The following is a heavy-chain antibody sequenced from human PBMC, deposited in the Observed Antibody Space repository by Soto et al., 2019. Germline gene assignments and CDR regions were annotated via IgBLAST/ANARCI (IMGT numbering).Heavy chain of an antibody. Sequence: QVQLVQSGAEVKKPGASVKGSCKASGYSFSKYDINRVRQVAVQGLEWLGRMNPNTGNTRYAQKSQGRLTMTRNNSISIAYMELSSLISDDTAVYYCAREGGGATPTVLDPWGQGILVIVSS. J-gene: IGHJ5*02. CDR2: MNPNTGNT. CDR3: AREGGGATPTVLDP. V-gene: IGHV1-8*01. CDR1: GYSFSKYD. D-gene: IGHD1-26*01.